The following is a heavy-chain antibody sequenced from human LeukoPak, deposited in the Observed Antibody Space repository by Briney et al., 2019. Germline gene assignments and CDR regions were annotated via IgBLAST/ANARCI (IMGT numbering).Heavy chain of an antibody. J-gene: IGHJ4*02. CDR1: GFTFDEYG. D-gene: IGHD3-22*01. CDR3: ARRAMIVVATPAVDY. V-gene: IGHV3-20*04. CDR2: IDWNWGSI. Sequence: GGSLLLSGAGSGFTFDEYGMSSVRQSPGKGLEWVSGIDWNWGSIGYADSVKGRFTISRNNAKNSLYLQMNSLRAEDTALYYCARRAMIVVATPAVDYWGQGALIAVSS.